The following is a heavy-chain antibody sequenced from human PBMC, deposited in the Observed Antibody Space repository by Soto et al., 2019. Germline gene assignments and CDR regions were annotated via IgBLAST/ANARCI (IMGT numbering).Heavy chain of an antibody. J-gene: IGHJ5*02. CDR2: IYYSGST. D-gene: IGHD6-13*01. Sequence: QVQLQESGPGLVKPSQTLSLTCTVSGGSISSGGYYWSWIRQHPGKGLEWIGYIYYSGSTYYNPSLRCRVTISVDTSKNQFSLKLSSVTAADTAVYYCARVFSDSRSFFDPWGQGTLVTVSS. CDR1: GGSISSGGYY. V-gene: IGHV4-31*03. CDR3: ARVFSDSRSFFDP.